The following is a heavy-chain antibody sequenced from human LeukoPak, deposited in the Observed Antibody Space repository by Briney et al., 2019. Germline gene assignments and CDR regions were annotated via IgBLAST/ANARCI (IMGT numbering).Heavy chain of an antibody. Sequence: QPGGSLRLSCAASGFTFSTCGMHWVRQAPGKGLEWVAVISYDGSNKYYADSVKGRFTISRDNSKNTLYLQMNSLRAEDTAVYYCAKDPLREYVGNRELDYWGQGTLVTVSS. V-gene: IGHV3-30*18. CDR1: GFTFSTCG. CDR3: AKDPLREYVGNRELDY. J-gene: IGHJ4*02. D-gene: IGHD1-14*01. CDR2: ISYDGSNK.